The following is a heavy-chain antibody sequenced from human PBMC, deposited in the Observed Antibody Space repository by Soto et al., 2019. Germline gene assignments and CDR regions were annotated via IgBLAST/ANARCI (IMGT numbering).Heavy chain of an antibody. CDR1: GFSLTDNGVA. CDR2: IYWDDDR. J-gene: IGHJ4*02. D-gene: IGHD5-12*01. Sequence: QITLKEAGPTLVKPKQTLTLTCTVSGFSLTDNGVAVGWIRQPPGKALEWLALIYWDDDRRYSPSLEARLTIKKDTSRNQVVLTMTNMDPLDTCTAWCAQQKQTGYRLFDYGGRGTLVTVAS. CDR3: AQQKQTGYRLFDY. V-gene: IGHV2-5*02.